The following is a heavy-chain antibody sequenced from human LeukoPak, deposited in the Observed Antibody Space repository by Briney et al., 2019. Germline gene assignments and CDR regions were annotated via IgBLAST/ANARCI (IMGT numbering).Heavy chain of an antibody. Sequence: GGSLRLSCAASGFTFSSYAMSWVRQAPGKGLDWVSSINGGGGSTYYADSVKGRFTISRDNSKNTLYLQMNSLRAEDTAVYYCATDGGPAYSSSWYLYWGQGSLVTISS. D-gene: IGHD6-13*01. CDR3: ATDGGPAYSSSWYLY. CDR1: GFTFSSYA. V-gene: IGHV3-23*01. J-gene: IGHJ4*02. CDR2: INGGGGST.